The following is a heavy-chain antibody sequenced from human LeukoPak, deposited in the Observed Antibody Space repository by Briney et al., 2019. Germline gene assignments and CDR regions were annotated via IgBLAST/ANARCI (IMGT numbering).Heavy chain of an antibody. D-gene: IGHD3-22*01. CDR1: GFTFSSYE. CDR3: ARGVIYFDY. V-gene: IGHV3-48*03. J-gene: IGHJ4*02. Sequence: GGSLRLSCAASGFTFSSYEMNWVRQAPGKGLEWVSYISSSGSNIYYAESVKGGFTISRDNAKNSLYLQMNSLRAEDTAVYYCARGVIYFDYWGQGTLVTVSS. CDR2: ISSSGSNI.